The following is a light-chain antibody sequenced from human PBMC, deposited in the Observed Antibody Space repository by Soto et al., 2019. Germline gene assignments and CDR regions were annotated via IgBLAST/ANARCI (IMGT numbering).Light chain of an antibody. CDR3: QVWDSSSDHPGVV. CDR2: YDS. V-gene: IGLV3-21*04. J-gene: IGLJ2*01. CDR1: NIGSKS. Sequence: SSELTQSPSVSVAPGKTARITCGGTNIGSKSVHWYQQKPGQAPVLVIYYDSDRPSGIPERFSGSNSGNTATLTISRVEAGDEADYYCQVWDSSSDHPGVVFGGGTQLTVL.